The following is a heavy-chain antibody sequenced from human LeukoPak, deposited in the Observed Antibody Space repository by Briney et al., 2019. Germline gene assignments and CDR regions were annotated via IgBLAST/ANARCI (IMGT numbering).Heavy chain of an antibody. V-gene: IGHV4-30-4*01. CDR3: ARQYGDYGMLDY. J-gene: IGHJ4*02. Sequence: PSQTLSLTCTVSGGSISSGDYYRSWIRQPPGKGLEWIGYIYYSGSTYYNPSLKSRVTISVDTSKNQFSLKLSSVTAADTAVYYCARQYGDYGMLDYWGQGTLVTVSS. CDR2: IYYSGST. D-gene: IGHD4-17*01. CDR1: GGSISSGDYY.